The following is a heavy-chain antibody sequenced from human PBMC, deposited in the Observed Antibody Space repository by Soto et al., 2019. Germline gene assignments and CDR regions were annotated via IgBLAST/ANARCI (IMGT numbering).Heavy chain of an antibody. Sequence: GGSLRLSCAASGFTFSTYEMNWVRQAPGKGLEWVSYISDSGSTIYYADSVKGRFTISRDNAKNSLYLQMNSLRAEDTAVYFCASLYNHIEVNGIDVFDIWGQGTMVTVSS. V-gene: IGHV3-48*03. J-gene: IGHJ3*02. D-gene: IGHD6-19*01. CDR2: ISDSGSTI. CDR1: GFTFSTYE. CDR3: ASLYNHIEVNGIDVFDI.